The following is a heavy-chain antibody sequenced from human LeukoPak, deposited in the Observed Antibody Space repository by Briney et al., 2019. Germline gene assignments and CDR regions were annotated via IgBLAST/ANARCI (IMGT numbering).Heavy chain of an antibody. J-gene: IGHJ4*02. CDR1: GFTFSSYE. CDR3: ARDGADYYDSSGYFDY. D-gene: IGHD3-22*01. CDR2: ISSSGSTI. V-gene: IGHV3-48*03. Sequence: GGPLRLSCAASGFTFSSYEMNWVRQAPGKGLEWVSYISSSGSTIYYADSVKGRFTISRDNAKNSLYLQMNSLRAEDTAVYYCARDGADYYDSSGYFDYWGQGTLVTVSS.